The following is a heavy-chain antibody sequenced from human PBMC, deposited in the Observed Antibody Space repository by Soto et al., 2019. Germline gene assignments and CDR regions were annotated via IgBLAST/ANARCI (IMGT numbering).Heavy chain of an antibody. V-gene: IGHV1-46*01. D-gene: IGHD2-21*02. CDR2: INPSGGST. Sequence: ASVKVSCKASGYTFTSYHMHWVRQAPGQGLEWMGIINPSGGSTSYAQKFQGRVTMTRDTSTSTVYMELSSLRSEDTAVYYCARGQGGGNSFPAAFDIWGQGTMVTVSS. J-gene: IGHJ3*02. CDR3: ARGQGGGNSFPAAFDI. CDR1: GYTFTSYH.